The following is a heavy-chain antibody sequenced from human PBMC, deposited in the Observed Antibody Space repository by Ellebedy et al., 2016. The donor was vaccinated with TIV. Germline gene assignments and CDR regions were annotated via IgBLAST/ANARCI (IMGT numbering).Heavy chain of an antibody. CDR2: IYQDGSDE. Sequence: PGGSLRLSCAASGFTFSGFTMSWVRQAPGKGLEWVANIYQDGSDEYYVDSVKGRFTISRDNDNKALFLQMNSLRVEDTAVYYCARRGSYGDYAVQINSWFDPWGQGTLVTVSS. J-gene: IGHJ5*02. D-gene: IGHD4-17*01. CDR3: ARRGSYGDYAVQINSWFDP. CDR1: GFTFSGFT. V-gene: IGHV3-7*01.